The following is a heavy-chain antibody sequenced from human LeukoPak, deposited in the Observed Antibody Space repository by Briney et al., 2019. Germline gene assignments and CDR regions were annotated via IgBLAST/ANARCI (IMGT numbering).Heavy chain of an antibody. D-gene: IGHD3-22*01. CDR1: GYTFTSYA. V-gene: IGHV1-3*01. CDR2: INAGNGNT. CDR3: ARVLGYYYDSSALGY. Sequence: ASVKVSCKASGYTFTSYAMHWVRQAPGQRLEWMGWINAGNGNTKYSQKFRGRVTITRDTSASTAYMELSSLRSEDTAVYYCARVLGYYYDSSALGYWGQGTLVTVSS. J-gene: IGHJ4*02.